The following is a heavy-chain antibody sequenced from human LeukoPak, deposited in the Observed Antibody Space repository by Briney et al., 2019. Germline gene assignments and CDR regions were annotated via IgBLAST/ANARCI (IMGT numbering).Heavy chain of an antibody. D-gene: IGHD3-22*01. CDR1: GFTFSSYE. J-gene: IGHJ3*02. CDR2: ISSSGSTI. CDR3: ARDNTAYYYDSSGAFDI. V-gene: IGHV3-48*03. Sequence: PGGSLRLSCAASGFTFSSYEMNWVRQAPGKGLEWVSYISSSGSTIYYADSVKGRFTISRDNAKNSLYLQMNSLRAEDTAVYYCARDNTAYYYDSSGAFDIWGQGTMVTVSS.